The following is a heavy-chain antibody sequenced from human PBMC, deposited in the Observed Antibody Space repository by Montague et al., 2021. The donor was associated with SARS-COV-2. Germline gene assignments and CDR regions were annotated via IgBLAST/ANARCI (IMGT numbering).Heavy chain of an antibody. CDR3: ARHRNYGDHSLDNWFHP. V-gene: IGHV4-39*01. D-gene: IGHD4-17*01. J-gene: IGHJ5*02. Sequence: SETLSLTCTVSGDSTSCPNCYWGWIRQAPGKGLDWIGTIYNSGTTYYNPSLKSRLTISIDTSKNQFSLKLTSVTAADTAVYYCARHRNYGDHSLDNWFHPGGQGTLVTVSP. CDR1: GDSTSCPNCY. CDR2: IYNSGTT.